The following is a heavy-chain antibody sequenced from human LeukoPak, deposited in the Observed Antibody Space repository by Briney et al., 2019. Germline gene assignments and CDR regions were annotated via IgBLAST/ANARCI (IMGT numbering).Heavy chain of an antibody. J-gene: IGHJ3*02. CDR2: IYTSGST. V-gene: IGHV4-61*02. CDR3: ARWYYYGSSGYQTHAFDI. CDR1: GGSISSGSYY. D-gene: IGHD3-22*01. Sequence: PSETLSLTCTVSGGSISSGSYYWSWIRQPAGKGLEWIGRIYTSGSTNYNPSLKSRVTISVDTSKNQFSLKLSSVTAADTAVYYCARWYYYGSSGYQTHAFDIWGQGTMVTVSS.